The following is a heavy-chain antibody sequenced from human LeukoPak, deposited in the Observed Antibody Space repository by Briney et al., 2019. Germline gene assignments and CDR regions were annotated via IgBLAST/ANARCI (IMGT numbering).Heavy chain of an antibody. CDR3: ARGTTVTKAIYYMDV. V-gene: IGHV1-2*02. CDR2: INPNSGGT. Sequence: ASVKVSCTASGYTFTGYSMHWVRQAPGQGHEWMGWINPNSGGTNYAQKFQGRVTMTRDTAISTAYMELSRLRSDDAAVYYCARGTTVTKAIYYMDVWGKGTTVTGSS. D-gene: IGHD4-17*01. J-gene: IGHJ6*03. CDR1: GYTFTGYS.